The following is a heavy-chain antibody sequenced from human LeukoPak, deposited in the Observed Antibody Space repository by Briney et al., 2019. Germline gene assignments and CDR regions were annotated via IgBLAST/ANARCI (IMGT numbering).Heavy chain of an antibody. D-gene: IGHD5-12*01. V-gene: IGHV1-69*01. CDR3: AREGSGYDLSLFDY. CDR1: GGTFSSYA. J-gene: IGHJ4*02. CDR2: IIPIFGTA. Sequence: GSSVKVSCKASGGTFSSYAISWVRQAPGRGLEWMGGIIPIFGTANYAQKFQGRVTITADESTSTAYMELSSLRSEDTAVYYCAREGSGYDLSLFDYWGQGTLVTVSS.